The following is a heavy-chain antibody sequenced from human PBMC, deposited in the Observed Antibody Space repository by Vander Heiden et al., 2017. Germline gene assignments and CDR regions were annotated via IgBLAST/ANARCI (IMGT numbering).Heavy chain of an antibody. CDR1: GFAFSSSW. V-gene: IGHV3-74*01. Sequence: EVQLVESGGALVQPGGSLRLSCAASGFAFSSSWMHWVRQAPGKGLVWVSRIKSDGSSTYYADSVKGRFTISRDNAKNTLYLQMYSLRADDTAVYYCARDSYSSGDYWGQGTLVTVSS. CDR2: IKSDGSST. CDR3: ARDSYSSGDY. J-gene: IGHJ4*02. D-gene: IGHD6-19*01.